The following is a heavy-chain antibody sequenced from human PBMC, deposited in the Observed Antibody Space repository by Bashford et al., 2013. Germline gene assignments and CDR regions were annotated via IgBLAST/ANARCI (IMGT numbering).Heavy chain of an antibody. CDR2: IYYSGST. V-gene: IGHV4-39*02. CDR1: GGSISSSSYY. Sequence: SETLSLTCTVSGGSISSSSYYWGWIRQPPGKGLEWIGSIYYSGSTYYNPSLKSRVTISVDTSKNQFSLKLSSVTAADTAVYYCARELHIVVVPAAIGILWFDPWGQGTLVTVSS. J-gene: IGHJ5*02. CDR3: ARELHIVVVPAAIGILWFDP. D-gene: IGHD2-2*01.